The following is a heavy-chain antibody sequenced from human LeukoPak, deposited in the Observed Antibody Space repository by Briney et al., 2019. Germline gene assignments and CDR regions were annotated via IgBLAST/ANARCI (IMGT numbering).Heavy chain of an antibody. CDR1: GYTFRSYG. CDR3: ARVIHLVYYYMDV. D-gene: IGHD5-18*01. Sequence: ASVKVSCKASGYTFRSYGINWVRQAPGQGLEWMGWIDPYNGNTNYAQKSQGRVTMTTDASTNTAYMGLRSLRSDDTAVYYCARVIHLVYYYMDVWGKGTTVTVSS. J-gene: IGHJ6*03. V-gene: IGHV1-18*01. CDR2: IDPYNGNT.